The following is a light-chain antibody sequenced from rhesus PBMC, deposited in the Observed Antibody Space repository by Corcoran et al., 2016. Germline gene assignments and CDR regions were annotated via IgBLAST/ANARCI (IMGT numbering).Light chain of an antibody. CDR3: LQGFSTPYS. J-gene: IGKJ2*01. Sequence: DIQMTQSPSSLSASVGDRVTITCRASQGISDYLNWYQQKPGKVPKRLIYAASSWESGVPSRFRGSGTGTDFTLTISSLQPEDFAAYYYLQGFSTPYSFGRGTKVEIK. CDR1: QGISDY. V-gene: IGKV1-36*02. CDR2: AAS.